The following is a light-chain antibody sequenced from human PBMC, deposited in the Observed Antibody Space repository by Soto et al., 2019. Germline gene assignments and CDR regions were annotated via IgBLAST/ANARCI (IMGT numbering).Light chain of an antibody. CDR2: KAS. V-gene: IGKV1-5*03. CDR1: QSISAW. Sequence: DIQMTQSPSTLSASVGDRVSINCRASQSISAWLAWYQQKPGKAPRLLIYKASTLEIGVPSRFSGSGSGTEFTLTISSLQPDDVATYYCQQYNDCSWTFGQGTKVEIK. CDR3: QQYNDCSWT. J-gene: IGKJ1*01.